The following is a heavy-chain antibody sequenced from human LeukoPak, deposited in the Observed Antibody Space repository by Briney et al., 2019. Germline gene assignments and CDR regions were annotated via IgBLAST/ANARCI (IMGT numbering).Heavy chain of an antibody. CDR3: ARGRREYYYGSVN. D-gene: IGHD3-10*01. V-gene: IGHV1-46*01. CDR1: GYTFTSYY. CDR2: INPSGGST. J-gene: IGHJ4*02. Sequence: GASVKVSCKASGYTFTSYYMHWVRQAPGQGLEWMGIINPSGGSTSYAQKFQGRVTITADESTSTAYMELSSLRSEDTAVYYCARGRREYYYGSVNWGQGTLVTVSS.